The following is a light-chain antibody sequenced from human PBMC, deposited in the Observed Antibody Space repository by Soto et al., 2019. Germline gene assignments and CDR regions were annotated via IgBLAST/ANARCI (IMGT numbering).Light chain of an antibody. J-gene: IGKJ3*01. CDR3: QQCDNIPDFT. CDR1: QDSNTF. CDR2: ATS. Sequence: IQVTQSPPSLSSSIGDRVTVTCQASQDSNTFLNWFHQRPGEAPKLLIYATSNLEPGVPSRFSGRQSGTDFILSISSLQPEDVGTYYCQQCDNIPDFTFGPGTKVNI. V-gene: IGKV1-33*01.